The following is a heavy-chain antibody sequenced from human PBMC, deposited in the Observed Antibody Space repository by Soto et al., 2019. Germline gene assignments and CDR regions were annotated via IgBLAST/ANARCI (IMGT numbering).Heavy chain of an antibody. CDR1: GGSMISYY. CDR3: ARHVRGWQMMLDN. D-gene: IGHD3-10*01. J-gene: IGHJ4*02. CDR2: IYYAGST. V-gene: IGHV4-59*08. Sequence: SETLSLTCTVSGGSMISYYWSWIRQPPGRGLEWIGFIYYAGSTKYNVSLTSRVTISVDTSRNQFSLKLSSVTATDTAVYYCARHVRGWQMMLDNWGQGSLVTVSS.